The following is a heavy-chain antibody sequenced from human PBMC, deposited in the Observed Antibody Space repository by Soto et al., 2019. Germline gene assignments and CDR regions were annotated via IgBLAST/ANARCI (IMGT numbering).Heavy chain of an antibody. J-gene: IGHJ6*02. CDR1: GFIFSSYG. CDR3: AKKLEGGRGMDV. D-gene: IGHD3-3*01. V-gene: IGHV3-30*18. Sequence: GGPLRLSCAASGFIFSSYGMHWVRQAPGKGLEWVTFISYDEYNKYYADSVKGRFTVSRDNSKDTLYLQVNSLTTDDTAIYYCAKKLEGGRGMDVWGQGTSVTAP. CDR2: ISYDEYNK.